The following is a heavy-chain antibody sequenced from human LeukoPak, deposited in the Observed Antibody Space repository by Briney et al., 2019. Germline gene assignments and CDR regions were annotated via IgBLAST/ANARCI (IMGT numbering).Heavy chain of an antibody. J-gene: IGHJ4*02. CDR2: IYYSGST. Sequence: SETLSLTCTVSGGSISSSSYYWGWIRQPPGKGLEWIGSIYYSGSTYYNPSLKSRVTISVDTSKNQFSLKLSSVTAADTAVYYCARHTSESYQRDIDYWGQGTRVTVSS. CDR1: GGSISSSSYY. D-gene: IGHD1-26*01. V-gene: IGHV4-39*01. CDR3: ARHTSESYQRDIDY.